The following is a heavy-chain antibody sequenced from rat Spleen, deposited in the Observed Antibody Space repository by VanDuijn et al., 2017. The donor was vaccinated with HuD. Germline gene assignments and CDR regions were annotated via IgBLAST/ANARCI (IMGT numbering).Heavy chain of an antibody. V-gene: IGHV2-13*01. Sequence: QVQLKESGPGLVQPSQTLSLTCTVSGFSLSSYGVIWVRQPPGKGLEWMGLIWGNGNTNYNSALKSRLSISKDTTKSQVFLNVNSLQTEDTATYFCIRESLPGYNSHWFVYWGQGTLVTVSS. CDR1: GFSLSSYG. D-gene: IGHD1-4*01. CDR2: IWGNGNT. J-gene: IGHJ3*01. CDR3: IRESLPGYNSHWFVY.